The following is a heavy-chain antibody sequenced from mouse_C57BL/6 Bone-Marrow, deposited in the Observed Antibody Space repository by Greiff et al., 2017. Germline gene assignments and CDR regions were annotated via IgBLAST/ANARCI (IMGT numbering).Heavy chain of an antibody. CDR1: GYTFTSYW. CDR3: ARDSGTTLFDY. D-gene: IGHD4-1*01. J-gene: IGHJ2*01. Sequence: VQLQQPGAELVMPGASVKLSCKASGYTFTSYWMHWVKQRPGPGLEWIGEIDPSDSYTNYNQKFKGKSTLTVDKSSSTAYMQLSSLTSEDSAVYYCARDSGTTLFDYWGQGTTLTVSS. V-gene: IGHV1-69*01. CDR2: IDPSDSYT.